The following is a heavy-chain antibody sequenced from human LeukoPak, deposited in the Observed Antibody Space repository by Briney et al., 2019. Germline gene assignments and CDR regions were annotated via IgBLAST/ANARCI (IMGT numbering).Heavy chain of an antibody. J-gene: IGHJ4*02. V-gene: IGHV4-34*10. CDR1: GESFDGYY. CDR3: ARVKSRITMREVHMEFDY. D-gene: IGHD3-22*01. CDR2: INHVGIT. Sequence: SETLSLTCAVYGESFDGYYWSWIRQSPGKGLEWIGHINHVGITNHNPSLKSRITISVDTSKNQVSLKVRSVTAADTAVYYCARVKSRITMREVHMEFDYWGQGTLVTVSS.